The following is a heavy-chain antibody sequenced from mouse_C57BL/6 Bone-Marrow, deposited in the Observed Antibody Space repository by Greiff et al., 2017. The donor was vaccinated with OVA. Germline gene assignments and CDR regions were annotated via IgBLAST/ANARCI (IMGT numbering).Heavy chain of an antibody. CDR2: IYPGSGST. D-gene: IGHD1-1*02. Sequence: QVQLKQPGAELVKPGASVKMSCKASGYTFTSYWITWVKQRPGQGLEWIGDIYPGSGSTNYNEKFKSKATLTVDTSSSTAYMQLSSLTSEDSAVYYCAGSVLWPYYFDYWGQGTTLTVSS. J-gene: IGHJ2*01. CDR1: GYTFTSYW. V-gene: IGHV1-55*01. CDR3: AGSVLWPYYFDY.